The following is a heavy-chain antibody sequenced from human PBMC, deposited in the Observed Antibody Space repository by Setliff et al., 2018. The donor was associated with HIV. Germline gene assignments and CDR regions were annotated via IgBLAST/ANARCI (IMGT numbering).Heavy chain of an antibody. J-gene: IGHJ4*02. V-gene: IGHV3-23*01. CDR2: ISDSGGST. D-gene: IGHD6-13*01. CDR1: GFTFSSYM. Sequence: PGGSLRLSCAASGFTFSSYMMNWVRQAPGKGLEWVSGISDSGGSTYYADSVKGRFTISRDNSKNTLNLQMNSLRAEDTAVYYCARGASSSWYYFDYWGQGALVTVSS. CDR3: ARGASSSWYYFDY.